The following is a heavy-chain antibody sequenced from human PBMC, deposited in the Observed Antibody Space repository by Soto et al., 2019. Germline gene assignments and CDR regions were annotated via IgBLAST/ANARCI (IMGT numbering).Heavy chain of an antibody. Sequence: GASVKVSCKASGGTFSSYAISWVRQAPGQGLEWMGGIIPILGTANYAQKFQGRVTITADESTSTAYMELSSLRSEDTAVYYCAGGTTSGYYDSSGYYYYWGQGTLVTVSS. CDR2: IIPILGTA. CDR3: AGGTTSGYYDSSGYYYY. J-gene: IGHJ4*02. CDR1: GGTFSSYA. D-gene: IGHD3-22*01. V-gene: IGHV1-69*13.